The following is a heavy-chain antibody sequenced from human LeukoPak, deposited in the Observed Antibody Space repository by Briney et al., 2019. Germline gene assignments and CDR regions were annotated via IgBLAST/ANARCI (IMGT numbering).Heavy chain of an antibody. J-gene: IGHJ4*02. CDR3: AGGPPTVIHYFDH. V-gene: IGHV3-23*01. Sequence: GGSLRLSCAASGFTFRIYAMTWVREAPGKGLEWVSAISSSGGSTYYADSVQGRFTISRDNSKNTLYLQMNSLRAEDTAVYYCAGGPPTVIHYFDHWGQGTLVTVSS. CDR2: ISSSGGST. D-gene: IGHD4-17*01. CDR1: GFTFRIYA.